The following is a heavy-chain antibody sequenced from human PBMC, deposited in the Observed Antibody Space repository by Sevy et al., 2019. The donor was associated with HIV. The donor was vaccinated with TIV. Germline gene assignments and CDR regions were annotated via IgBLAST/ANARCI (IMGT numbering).Heavy chain of an antibody. D-gene: IGHD3-10*01. CDR2: ISYEGSRT. CDR1: GFTFSDYT. V-gene: IGHV3-30*04. Sequence: GGSLRLFCAASGFTFSDYTIHWVRQAPGKGREWVAVISYEGSRTSYADSVKGRFTISRDNSKNTLFLQMNSLRAADTAVYYCTRVRGLLGWFDSWGQGTLVTVSS. CDR3: TRVRGLLGWFDS. J-gene: IGHJ5*01.